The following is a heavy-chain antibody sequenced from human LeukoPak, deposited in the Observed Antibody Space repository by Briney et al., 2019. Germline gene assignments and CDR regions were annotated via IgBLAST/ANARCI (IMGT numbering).Heavy chain of an antibody. D-gene: IGHD1-26*01. V-gene: IGHV3-23*01. J-gene: IGHJ5*02. CDR1: GFTFSTFV. Sequence: GGSLRLSCAASGFTFSTFVMTWVRQAPGKGLEWVSAIGDDGRSTDYADSVKGRFTISRDISKNTLYLQMNSLRAEDTALYYCTRRVGGTPDHWGLGTLVTVSS. CDR2: IGDDGRST. CDR3: TRRVGGTPDH.